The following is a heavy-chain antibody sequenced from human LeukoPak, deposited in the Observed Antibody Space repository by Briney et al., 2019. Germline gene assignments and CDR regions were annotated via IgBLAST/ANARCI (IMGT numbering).Heavy chain of an antibody. CDR3: ARGSWYSSGWYAFDI. J-gene: IGHJ3*02. CDR1: GFTFSNYD. V-gene: IGHV3-21*01. D-gene: IGHD6-19*01. Sequence: GGSLRLSCAASGFTFSNYDMNWVRQSPGKGLEWVSSIDTDSTYIHYADSVKGRFTISRDNAKNTLYLQMNSLRAEDTAIYYCARGSWYSSGWYAFDIWGQRTMVAVSS. CDR2: IDTDSTYI.